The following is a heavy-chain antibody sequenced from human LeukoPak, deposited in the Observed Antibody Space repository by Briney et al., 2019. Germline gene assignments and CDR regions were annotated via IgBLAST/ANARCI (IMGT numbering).Heavy chain of an antibody. V-gene: IGHV3-9*03. CDR1: GFTFDDYA. D-gene: IGHD2-15*01. CDR2: ISWNSGSI. Sequence: GGSLRLSCAASGFTFDDYAMHWVRQAPGKGLAWVSGISWNSGSIGYADSVKGRFTISRDKAKNSLYLQMNSPRAEDMALYYCAKDSRRYCSGGSCYSGLDYWGQGTLVTVSS. CDR3: AKDSRRYCSGGSCYSGLDY. J-gene: IGHJ4*02.